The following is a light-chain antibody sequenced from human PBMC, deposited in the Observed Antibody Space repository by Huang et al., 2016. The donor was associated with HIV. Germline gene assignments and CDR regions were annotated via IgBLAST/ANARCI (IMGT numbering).Light chain of an antibody. J-gene: IGKJ1*01. CDR3: QKFNEA. Sequence: DIQMTQSPSSLSASVGDRVTITCRASLGIGYFLAWYQQKPGRVPELLIYGASTLQSGVPSRFSGSGSGRDFTLTISSLQPEDAATYYCQKFNEAFGQGTKVEIK. CDR2: GAS. CDR1: LGIGYF. V-gene: IGKV1-27*01.